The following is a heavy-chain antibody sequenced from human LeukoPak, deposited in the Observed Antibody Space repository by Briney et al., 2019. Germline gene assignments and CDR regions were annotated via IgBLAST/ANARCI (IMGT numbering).Heavy chain of an antibody. J-gene: IGHJ4*02. CDR2: IGGSNANSRT. D-gene: IGHD3-16*01. CDR3: AKDRGSILAEN. Sequence: PRGSLRLSCAASGFGFSNYAMSWVRQAPGKGVEWVSLIGGSNANSRTHYADSVKGRFTISRDNSKSTLYLQMNSLRPEDTAAYYCAKDRGSILAENWRQGTLVTV. V-gene: IGHV3-23*01. CDR1: GFGFSNYA.